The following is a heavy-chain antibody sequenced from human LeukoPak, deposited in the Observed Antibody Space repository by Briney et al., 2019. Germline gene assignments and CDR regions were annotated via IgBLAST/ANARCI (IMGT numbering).Heavy chain of an antibody. CDR2: INHSGST. CDR1: GGSFSGYY. Sequence: SETLSLTCAVYGGSFSGYYWSWIRQPPGKGLEWIGEINHSGSTNYNPSLKSRVTISVDTSKNQFSLKLSSVTAADTAVYYCARHPTVEGYFDYWGQGTLATVSS. D-gene: IGHD4-17*01. V-gene: IGHV4-34*01. CDR3: ARHPTVEGYFDY. J-gene: IGHJ4*02.